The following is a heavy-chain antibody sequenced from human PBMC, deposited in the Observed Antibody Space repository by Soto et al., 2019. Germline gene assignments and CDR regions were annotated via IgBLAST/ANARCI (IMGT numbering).Heavy chain of an antibody. CDR2: ISYDGSNK. V-gene: IGHV3-30-3*01. J-gene: IGHJ4*02. D-gene: IGHD3-22*01. Sequence: QVQLVESGGGVVQPGRSLRLSCAASGFTFSSYAMHWVRQAPGKGLEWVAVISYDGSNKYYADSVKGRFTISRDNSKNTLYLQMNSLRAEDTAVYYCARDPRTMIVVEGYFDYWGQGTLVTVSS. CDR3: ARDPRTMIVVEGYFDY. CDR1: GFTFSSYA.